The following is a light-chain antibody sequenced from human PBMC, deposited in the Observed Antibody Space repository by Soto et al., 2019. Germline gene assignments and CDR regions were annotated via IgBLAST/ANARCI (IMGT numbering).Light chain of an antibody. CDR1: STDVDGYDY. V-gene: IGLV2-14*03. J-gene: IGLJ1*01. CDR2: DVN. CDR3: SSYTSSAPFYV. Sequence: QSALNQPASVSGSPGQSITIFCTGASTDVDGYDYVSWYQQHPGQAPKLMIYDVNNRPSGVSYRFSGSKSGDTASLTISGLQAEDDADYYCSSYTSSAPFYVFGTGTKVTVL.